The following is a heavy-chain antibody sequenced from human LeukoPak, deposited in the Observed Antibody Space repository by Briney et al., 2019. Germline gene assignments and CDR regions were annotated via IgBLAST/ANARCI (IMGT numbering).Heavy chain of an antibody. D-gene: IGHD2-21*01. V-gene: IGHV3-48*04. CDR3: ARIRGSTLAISYMDV. Sequence: GGSLRLSCTASGFRFGGYSIHWVRQAPGKGLEWLSYISVSGTIHADSVMGRVTVSRDNAKNSLYLQMNSLRAGDTAVYYCARIRGSTLAISYMDVWGKGTTVTVSS. CDR1: GFRFGGYS. CDR2: ISVSGT. J-gene: IGHJ6*03.